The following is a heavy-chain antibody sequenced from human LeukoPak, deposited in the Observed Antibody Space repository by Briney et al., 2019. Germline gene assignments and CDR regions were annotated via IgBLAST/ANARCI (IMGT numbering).Heavy chain of an antibody. CDR2: ISYDGSNK. CDR3: ARTLDY. Sequence: PGGSLRLSCAASGFTFSSYAMHWVRQAPGKGLEWVAVISYDGSNKYYADSVKGRFTISRDNSKNTLYLQMNSLRAEDTAVYYCARTLDYRGQGTLVTVSS. V-gene: IGHV3-30-3*01. J-gene: IGHJ4*02. CDR1: GFTFSSYA.